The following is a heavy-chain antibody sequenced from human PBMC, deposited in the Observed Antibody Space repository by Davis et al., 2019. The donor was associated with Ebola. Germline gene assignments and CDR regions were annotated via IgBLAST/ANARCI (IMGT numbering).Heavy chain of an antibody. Sequence: AASVKVSCKASGYTFTSYAMHWVRQAPGQGLEWMGRIIPILGIANYAQKFQGRVTITADKSTSTAYMELSSLRSEDTAVYYCAREVTVTTNYFDYWGQGTLVTVSS. J-gene: IGHJ4*02. CDR2: IIPILGIA. CDR3: AREVTVTTNYFDY. D-gene: IGHD4-17*01. V-gene: IGHV1-69*04. CDR1: GYTFTSYA.